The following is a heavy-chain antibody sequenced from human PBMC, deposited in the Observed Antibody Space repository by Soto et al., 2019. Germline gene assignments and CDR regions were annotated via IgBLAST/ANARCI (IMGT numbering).Heavy chain of an antibody. D-gene: IGHD1-26*01. V-gene: IGHV3-23*01. CDR3: ARRGSGSYYDH. CDR1: GFTFSSYA. CDR2: ISGSGGST. J-gene: IGHJ4*02. Sequence: EVQLLESGGGLVQPGGSLRLSCAASGFTFSSYAMRWVRQAPVKGLEWVSAISGSGGSTYYADSVKGRFTISRDNSKNTLYLQMNSLRAEDTAVYYCARRGSGSYYDHWGQGTLLTVSS.